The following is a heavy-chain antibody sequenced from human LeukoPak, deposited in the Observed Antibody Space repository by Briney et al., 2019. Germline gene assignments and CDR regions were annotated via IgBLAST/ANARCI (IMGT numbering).Heavy chain of an antibody. D-gene: IGHD1-7*01. V-gene: IGHV3-30*02. CDR3: ARANWNYDKFDY. CDR1: GFTFNNYG. Sequence: GGSLRLSCAASGFTFNNYGMHWVRQAPGKGLEWVAFIRYNGNNQYYADSVKGRFTISRDNSKNTLYLQMNSLKGDDTAVYYCARANWNYDKFDYWGQGTLVTVSS. J-gene: IGHJ4*02. CDR2: IRYNGNNQ.